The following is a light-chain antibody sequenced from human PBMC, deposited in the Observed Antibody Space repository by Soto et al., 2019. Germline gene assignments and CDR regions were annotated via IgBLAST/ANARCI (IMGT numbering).Light chain of an antibody. CDR1: QSFSSN. CDR2: GAS. Sequence: EIVLTQSPATPSLSPGGRPALPCRASQSFSSNLAWYQQKPGQAPRLLIYGASTRATGIPARFSGSGSGTEFTLTISSLQSEDFAVYYCQQYNNWPRTFGQGTKVDI. CDR3: QQYNNWPRT. V-gene: IGKV3-15*01. J-gene: IGKJ1*01.